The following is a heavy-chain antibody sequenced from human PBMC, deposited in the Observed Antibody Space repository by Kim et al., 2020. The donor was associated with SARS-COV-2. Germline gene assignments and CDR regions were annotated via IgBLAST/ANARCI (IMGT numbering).Heavy chain of an antibody. J-gene: IGHJ6*02. CDR3: ARGVHYDFWSGLRGMDV. D-gene: IGHD3-3*01. CDR1: GFTFSSYD. Sequence: GGSLRLSCAASGFTFSSYDMHWVRQATGKGLEWVSAIGTAGDTYYPGSVKGRFTISRENAKNSLYLQMNSLRAGDTAVYYCARGVHYDFWSGLRGMDVWGQGTTVTVSS. V-gene: IGHV3-13*04. CDR2: IGTAGDT.